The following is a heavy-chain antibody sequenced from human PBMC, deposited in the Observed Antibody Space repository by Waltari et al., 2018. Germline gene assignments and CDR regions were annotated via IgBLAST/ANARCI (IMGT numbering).Heavy chain of an antibody. D-gene: IGHD1-26*01. V-gene: IGHV1-2*02. Sequence: QVQLVQSGAEVKKPGASVKVSCKASGYTFTGYYMHWVRQAPGQGLEWMGWINPNNGGTNYAQKFQGRVTMTRDTSISTAYMELSSLKSDDTAGYYCARVLSTGSYAEDYWGQGTLVTVSS. J-gene: IGHJ4*02. CDR2: INPNNGGT. CDR3: ARVLSTGSYAEDY. CDR1: GYTFTGYY.